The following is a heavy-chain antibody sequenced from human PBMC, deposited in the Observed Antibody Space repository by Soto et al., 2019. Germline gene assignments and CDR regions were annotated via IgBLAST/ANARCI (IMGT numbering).Heavy chain of an antibody. CDR3: ARAVAVAADFDY. CDR2: INAGNGNT. D-gene: IGHD6-19*01. Sequence: ASVKVSCKASGYTFTGYAMHWVRQAPGQRLEWMGWINAGNGNTKYSQKFQGRVTITRDTSASTAYMDLSSLRFEDTAVYYCARAVAVAADFDYWGQGTLVTVSS. J-gene: IGHJ4*02. CDR1: GYTFTGYA. V-gene: IGHV1-3*01.